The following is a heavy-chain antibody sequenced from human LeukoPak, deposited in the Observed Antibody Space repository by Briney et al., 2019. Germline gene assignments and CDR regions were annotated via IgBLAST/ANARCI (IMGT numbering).Heavy chain of an antibody. CDR3: ARRGYSSGPLDY. CDR1: GFTVSSNY. Sequence: PGGSLRLSCAASGFTVSSNYMSWVRQAPGKGLEWVSSISSSSSYIYYADSVKGRFTISRDNAKNSLYLLMNSLRAEDTAVYYCARRGYSSGPLDYWGQGTLVTVSS. D-gene: IGHD6-19*01. CDR2: ISSSSSYI. V-gene: IGHV3-21*01. J-gene: IGHJ4*02.